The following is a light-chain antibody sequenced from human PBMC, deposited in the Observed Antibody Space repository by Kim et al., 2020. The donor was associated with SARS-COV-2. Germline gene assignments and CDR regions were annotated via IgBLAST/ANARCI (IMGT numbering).Light chain of an antibody. CDR3: CSYTGSSTRV. J-gene: IGLJ2*01. Sequence: GQSVTISCTGTSSDVGGYNYVSWYQQPPGKAPKLLIYDDTKRPSGVPDRFSGSKSGSTASLTLSGLQAEDEADYYCCSYTGSSTRVFGGGTQLTVL. CDR2: DDT. V-gene: IGLV2-11*01. CDR1: SSDVGGYNY.